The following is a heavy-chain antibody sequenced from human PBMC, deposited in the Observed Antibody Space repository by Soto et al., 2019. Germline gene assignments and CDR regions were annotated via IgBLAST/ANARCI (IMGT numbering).Heavy chain of an antibody. Sequence: QVQLVQSGGEVRKPGASVTVSCKASGYTFTSYGISWVRQAPGQGLEWMGWISGYNGKTNYAQKVQDRVTMTTDTHXXPVYLELRSLRFDDTAVYYCAREADVPYYYYGMDVWGQGPTVTVSS. CDR1: GYTFTSYG. CDR3: AREADVPYYYYGMDV. J-gene: IGHJ6*02. CDR2: ISGYNGKT. D-gene: IGHD3-16*01. V-gene: IGHV1-18*01.